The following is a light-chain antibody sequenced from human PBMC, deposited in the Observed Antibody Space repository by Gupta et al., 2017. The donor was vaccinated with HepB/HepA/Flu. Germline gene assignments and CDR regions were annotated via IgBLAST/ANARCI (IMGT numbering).Light chain of an antibody. CDR3: QSYDSSLSGVV. Sequence: QSVLTQPPPVSGALGQRVTTSCTASSFNIGAGYDVHWYQQLPGTAPKLLIYGNSNRPSGVPDRFSGSKSGTSASLAITGLQAEDEADYYCQSYDSSLSGVVFGGGTKLTVL. J-gene: IGLJ2*01. V-gene: IGLV1-40*01. CDR1: SFNIGAGYD. CDR2: GNS.